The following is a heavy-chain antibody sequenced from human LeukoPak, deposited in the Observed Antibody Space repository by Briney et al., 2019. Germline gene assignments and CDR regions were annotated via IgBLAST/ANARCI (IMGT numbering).Heavy chain of an antibody. D-gene: IGHD6-13*01. CDR1: GYAFSDYY. Sequence: ASVKVSCKASGYAFSDYYIHWVRQAPGQGLEWMGWINPNSGGTNYAQKFQGRVTMTRDTSISTAYMELSRLRSDDTAVYYCATRYSSSWYPFDYWGQGTLVTVSS. CDR3: ATRYSSSWYPFDY. V-gene: IGHV1-2*02. CDR2: INPNSGGT. J-gene: IGHJ4*02.